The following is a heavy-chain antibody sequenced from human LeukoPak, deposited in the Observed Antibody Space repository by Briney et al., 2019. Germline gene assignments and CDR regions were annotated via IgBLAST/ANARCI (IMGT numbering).Heavy chain of an antibody. V-gene: IGHV3-23*01. J-gene: IGHJ4*02. D-gene: IGHD5-18*01. CDR3: AKSGYTYGYGSYFDY. CDR2: ISGGGAGT. Sequence: GGSLRLSCAASGFTFSNYAMTWVRQAPGKRLQWVSGISGGGAGTTYADSVKGRFTISRDNSKNTLFLQMNSLRAEDTAVYYCAKSGYTYGYGSYFDYWGQGALVTVSS. CDR1: GFTFSNYA.